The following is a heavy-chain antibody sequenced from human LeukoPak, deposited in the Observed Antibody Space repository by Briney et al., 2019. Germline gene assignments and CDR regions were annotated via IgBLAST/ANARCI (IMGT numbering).Heavy chain of an antibody. CDR3: AKGYSGPDYGDYRLYYFDY. CDR2: ISHSGNT. V-gene: IGHV4-38-2*02. CDR1: GYSISNGYN. J-gene: IGHJ4*02. Sequence: SETLSLTCTVSGYSISNGYNWGWIRQPPGKGLEWIGSISHSGNTYYNPSLKSRVTISVDTSKNQFSLKMSSVTAADTAVYYCAKGYSGPDYGDYRLYYFDYWGQGTLVTVSS. D-gene: IGHD4-17*01.